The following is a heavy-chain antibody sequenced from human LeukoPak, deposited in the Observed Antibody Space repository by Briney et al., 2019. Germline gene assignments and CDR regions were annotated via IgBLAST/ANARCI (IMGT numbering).Heavy chain of an antibody. D-gene: IGHD6-19*01. Sequence: GGSLRLSCAVSGFSFADEYMSWVRQAPGQGLEWVSYISNTGSYTNYADSVEGRFTISRDNTENSLYLQMNSLRAEDTAVYYCARSRGAGPGAYFDYWGQGTVVTVTS. J-gene: IGHJ4*02. CDR1: GFSFADEY. V-gene: IGHV3-11*03. CDR3: ARSRGAGPGAYFDY. CDR2: ISNTGSYT.